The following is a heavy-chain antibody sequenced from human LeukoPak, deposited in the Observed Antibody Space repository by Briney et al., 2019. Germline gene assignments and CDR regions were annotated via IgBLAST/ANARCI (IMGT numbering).Heavy chain of an antibody. J-gene: IGHJ4*02. V-gene: IGHV4-4*09. CDR1: GGSISSYY. CDR3: ARHSPDKDFWSGYYREFDY. D-gene: IGHD3-3*01. CDR2: VYTSGST. Sequence: PSETLSLTCTVSGGSISSYYWSWVRQPPGKGLGWVGYVYTSGSTNYNPSLKSRVTISVDTSKNQFSLKLSSVTAADTAVYYCARHSPDKDFWSGYYREFDYWGQGTLVTVSS.